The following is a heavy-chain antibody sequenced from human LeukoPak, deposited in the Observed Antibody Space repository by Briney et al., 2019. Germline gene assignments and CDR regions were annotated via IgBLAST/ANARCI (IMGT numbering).Heavy chain of an antibody. CDR1: GYRFTSYW. D-gene: IGHD2-15*01. CDR2: IYPSDSDT. V-gene: IGHV5-51*01. J-gene: IGHJ4*02. Sequence: GESLKISSKGSGYRFTSYWIGWVRPMPRKGLEWMGIIYPSDSDTRSSPSFQGQVTISADKSISTAYLQWSSLKASHTAMYYCASLGYCSGGKCYSYFDYWGEGTLFTVSS. CDR3: ASLGYCSGGKCYSYFDY.